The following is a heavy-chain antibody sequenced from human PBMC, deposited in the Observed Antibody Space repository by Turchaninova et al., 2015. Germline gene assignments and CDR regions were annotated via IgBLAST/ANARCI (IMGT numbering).Heavy chain of an antibody. CDR3: ASIVVTMCGMDV. J-gene: IGHJ6*02. CDR2: INPQSGVS. D-gene: IGHD2-21*01. CDR1: GYTFTTYY. Sequence: QVQLVQSGAEVKKPGASVKVSCKASGYTFTTYYLYWVRQAPGHGLEWMGRINPQSGVSNYAQNFQGRVTMTMDTSISTAYMELSWLTSYDTAVYYCASIVVTMCGMDVWGQGTTVTVSS. V-gene: IGHV1-2*06.